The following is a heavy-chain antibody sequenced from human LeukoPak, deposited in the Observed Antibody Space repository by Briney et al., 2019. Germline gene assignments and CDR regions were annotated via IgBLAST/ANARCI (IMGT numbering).Heavy chain of an antibody. V-gene: IGHV5-51*01. D-gene: IGHD2-2*01. CDR3: ARLSIPYCSSTGCLRPHFDY. J-gene: IGHJ4*02. CDR1: GYSFTSYW. CDR2: IYPGDSDT. Sequence: GESLKISCKGSGYSFTSYWIGWVRQVPGKGLEWMGIIYPGDSDTRYSPSFQGQVTISADKSISTVYLQWSSLKASDTAIYYCARLSIPYCSSTGCLRPHFDYWGQGTLVTVSS.